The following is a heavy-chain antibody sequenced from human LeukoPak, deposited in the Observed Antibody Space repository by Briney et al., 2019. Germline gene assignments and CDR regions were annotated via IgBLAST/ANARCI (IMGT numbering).Heavy chain of an antibody. Sequence: PGGSLRLSCAASGFTFSSYAMHWVRQAPGKGLEWVAVISYDGSNKYYADSVKGRFTISRDNSKNTLYLQMNSLRAEDTAVYYCAKARSGLLSYWGQGTLVTVSS. CDR1: GFTFSSYA. CDR3: AKARSGLLSY. V-gene: IGHV3-30-3*01. D-gene: IGHD3-22*01. CDR2: ISYDGSNK. J-gene: IGHJ4*02.